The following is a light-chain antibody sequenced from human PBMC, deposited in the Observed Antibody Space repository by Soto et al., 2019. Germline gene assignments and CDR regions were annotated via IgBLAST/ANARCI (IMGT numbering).Light chain of an antibody. Sequence: SYELTQPPSVSVSPGQMARITCSGDALPKQYAYWYQQKPGQAPVVVIYKDNGRPSGIPERFSGSSSGTTVTLTISGVQAEDEAYYYCQSSDSSGRYPYVFGTGTKGTVL. J-gene: IGLJ1*01. CDR2: KDN. V-gene: IGLV3-25*02. CDR1: ALPKQY. CDR3: QSSDSSGRYPYV.